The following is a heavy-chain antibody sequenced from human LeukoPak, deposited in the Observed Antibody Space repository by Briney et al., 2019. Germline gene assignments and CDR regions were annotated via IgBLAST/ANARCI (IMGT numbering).Heavy chain of an antibody. V-gene: IGHV4-4*07. Sequence: PSETLSLTCTVSGGSISSYYWSWIRQPAGKGLEWIGRTYTSGSTNYNPSLKSRVTMSVDTSKNQFSLKLSSVTAADTAVYYCAREGAVGYGYYFDYWGQGTLVTVSS. J-gene: IGHJ4*02. D-gene: IGHD5-18*01. CDR2: TYTSGST. CDR1: GGSISSYY. CDR3: AREGAVGYGYYFDY.